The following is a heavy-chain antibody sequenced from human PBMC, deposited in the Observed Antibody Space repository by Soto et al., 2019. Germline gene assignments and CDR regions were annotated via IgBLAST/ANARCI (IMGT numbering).Heavy chain of an antibody. CDR2: ISSHGDTT. Sequence: EEQLLQSGGGVVQSGGSLRLSCEASGFLFSSYAMHWFRQAPGKGLEWVSSISSHGDTTYYAESVRGRFTISRDNSKNTLFLQMTSLRAGATAVYFCARDHYDFWSGFPPTIWFHPWGQGTLGTVSS. J-gene: IGHJ5*02. CDR3: ARDHYDFWSGFPPTIWFHP. CDR1: GFLFSSYA. D-gene: IGHD3-3*01. V-gene: IGHV3-23*01.